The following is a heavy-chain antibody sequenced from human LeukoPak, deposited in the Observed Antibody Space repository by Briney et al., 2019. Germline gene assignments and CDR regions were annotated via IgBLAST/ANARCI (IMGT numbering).Heavy chain of an antibody. D-gene: IGHD3-22*01. CDR1: GYTFTSYG. CDR3: ARDPVALYDSSGYDIYFDY. V-gene: IGHV1-18*01. CDR2: ISAYNGNT. J-gene: IGHJ4*02. Sequence: ASVKVSCKASGYTFTSYGISWVRQAPGQGLEWMGWISAYNGNTNYAQKLQGRVTMTTDTSTSTAYMELRSLRSDDTAVYYCARDPVALYDSSGYDIYFDYWGQGTLVTVSS.